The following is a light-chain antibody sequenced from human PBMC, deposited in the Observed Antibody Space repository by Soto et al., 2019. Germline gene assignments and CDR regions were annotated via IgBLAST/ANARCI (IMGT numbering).Light chain of an antibody. J-gene: IGLJ1*01. V-gene: IGLV1-51*01. Sequence: QSVLTQPPSVSAAPGQTVTISCSGSSSNIGNNFVTWYQQLPGTAPKLLIYDNNKRPSGIPDRFSGSKSGTSATLGITGLQTGDEAVYYCGSWDSSLTYVFGTGTKLTVL. CDR1: SSNIGNNF. CDR2: DNN. CDR3: GSWDSSLTYV.